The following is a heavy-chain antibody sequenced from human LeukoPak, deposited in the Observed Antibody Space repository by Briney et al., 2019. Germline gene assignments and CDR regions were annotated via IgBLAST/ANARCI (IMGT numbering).Heavy chain of an antibody. CDR2: IYSGGST. CDR3: ARDRLELPPYYYYYGMDV. V-gene: IGHV3-66*01. CDR1: GFTVSSNY. Sequence: QSGGSLRLSCAASGFTVSSNYMSWVRQAPGKGLEWVSVIYSGGSTYYADSVKGRFTISRDNSKNTLYLQMNSLRAEDTAVYYCARDRLELPPYYYYYGMDVWGQGTTVTVSS. J-gene: IGHJ6*02. D-gene: IGHD1-7*01.